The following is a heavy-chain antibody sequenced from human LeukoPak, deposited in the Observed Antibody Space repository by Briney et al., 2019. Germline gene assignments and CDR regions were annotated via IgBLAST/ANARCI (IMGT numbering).Heavy chain of an antibody. CDR1: GYTFPSYY. Sequence: ASVKVTCKSSGYTFPSYYMHWVRQAPGQGLEGVGIINPSGGSTSYTQKFQRRVTMTRDTSTSTVYMELSSLRSEDTAAYYCARDRVLRYLDWLPYTLGYWGQGTLVTVSS. D-gene: IGHD3-9*01. V-gene: IGHV1-46*01. J-gene: IGHJ4*02. CDR3: ARDRVLRYLDWLPYTLGY. CDR2: INPSGGST.